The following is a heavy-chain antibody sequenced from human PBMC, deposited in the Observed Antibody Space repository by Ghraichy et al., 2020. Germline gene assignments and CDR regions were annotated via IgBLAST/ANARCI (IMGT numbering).Heavy chain of an antibody. J-gene: IGHJ6*02. CDR3: AKSVVPAAIPYYYYGMDV. D-gene: IGHD2-2*01. CDR1: GFTFSSYG. Sequence: LSLTCAASGFTFSSYGMHWVRQAPGKGLEWVAFIRYDGSNKYYADSVKGRFTISRDNSKNTLYLQMNSLRAEDTAVYYCAKSVVPAAIPYYYYGMDVWGQGTTVTVSS. V-gene: IGHV3-30*02. CDR2: IRYDGSNK.